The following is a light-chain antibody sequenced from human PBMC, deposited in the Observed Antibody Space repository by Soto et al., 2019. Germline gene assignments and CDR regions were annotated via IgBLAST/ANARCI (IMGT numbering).Light chain of an antibody. Sequence: QSALTQPASVSGSPGQSITISCTGTSSDVGGYNYVSWYQQHPGKAPKLMIYDVSNRPSGVSNRFSGSKSGNTASLTISGRQAEDEADYYCSSYTSSSIPRVFGGGTKLTFL. CDR1: SSDVGGYNY. V-gene: IGLV2-14*01. J-gene: IGLJ3*02. CDR2: DVS. CDR3: SSYTSSSIPRV.